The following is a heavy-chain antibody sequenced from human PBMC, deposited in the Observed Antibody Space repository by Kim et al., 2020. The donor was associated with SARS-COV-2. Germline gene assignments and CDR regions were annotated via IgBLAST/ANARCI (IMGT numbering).Heavy chain of an antibody. CDR3: ARGHLVDV. D-gene: IGHD6-13*01. V-gene: IGHV4-34*01. Sequence: SETLSLTCAVYGGSLSGYSWNWIRQPPGKGLEWVGEINHSGGTNFSPSLKSRVPMPMDTSKNQFSLRLSSVTPAAQAVYYCARGHLVDV. J-gene: IGHJ3*01. CDR2: INHSGGT. CDR1: GGSLSGYS.